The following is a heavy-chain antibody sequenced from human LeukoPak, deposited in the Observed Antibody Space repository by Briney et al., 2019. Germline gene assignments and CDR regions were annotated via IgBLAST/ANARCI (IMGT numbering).Heavy chain of an antibody. CDR3: ARGNYDSSGRHFDY. Sequence: ASVKVSCKASGYTFTGYYMHWVRQAPGQGLEWMGRINPNSGGTNYAQKFQGRVTMTRDTSISPAYMEPSRLRSDDTAVYYCARGNYDSSGRHFDYWGQGTLVTVSS. V-gene: IGHV1-2*06. D-gene: IGHD3-22*01. CDR2: INPNSGGT. CDR1: GYTFTGYY. J-gene: IGHJ4*02.